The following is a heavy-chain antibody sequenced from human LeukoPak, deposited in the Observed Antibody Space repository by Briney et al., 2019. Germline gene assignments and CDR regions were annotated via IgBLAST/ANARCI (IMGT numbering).Heavy chain of an antibody. V-gene: IGHV3-74*01. CDR1: RFTVSSNY. D-gene: IGHD2-2*01. J-gene: IGHJ4*02. CDR3: ARDVHCVGTNCYPFDY. Sequence: PGGSLRLSCAASRFTVSSNYMSWVRQAPGKGLVWVSRINGDGSSTSYADSVKGRFTISRDNAKNTLYLQMNSLRAEDTAVYFCARDVHCVGTNCYPFDYWGQGALVTVSS. CDR2: INGDGSST.